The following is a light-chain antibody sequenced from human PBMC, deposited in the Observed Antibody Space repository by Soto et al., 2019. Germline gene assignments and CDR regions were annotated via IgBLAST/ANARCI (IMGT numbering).Light chain of an antibody. J-gene: IGLJ3*02. V-gene: IGLV1-47*01. CDR1: SSNIGNNY. Sequence: QSVLTQPPSASATPGQRVTISCSGSSSNIGNNYAYWYQQLPGTAPKVLIYRDHQRPSGVPDRFSGSKSGTSASLAISGLRAEDEGDYYCAAWDDSLSAWMFGGGTQLTVL. CDR2: RDH. CDR3: AAWDDSLSAWM.